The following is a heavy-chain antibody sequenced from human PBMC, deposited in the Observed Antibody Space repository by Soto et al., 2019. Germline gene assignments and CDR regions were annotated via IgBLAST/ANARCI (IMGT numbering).Heavy chain of an antibody. CDR1: GYSISSGYY. CDR2: IYRSGST. V-gene: IGHV4-38-2*01. D-gene: IGHD4-17*01. J-gene: IGHJ4*02. Sequence: SETLSLTCAVSGYSISSGYYWGCIRQPPGKGLEWIGSIYRSGSTYYNPSLASRVTISVDTSKNQFSLKLSSVTAADTAVYYCARVSGDYGDYHHFDYWGQGTLVTVSS. CDR3: ARVSGDYGDYHHFDY.